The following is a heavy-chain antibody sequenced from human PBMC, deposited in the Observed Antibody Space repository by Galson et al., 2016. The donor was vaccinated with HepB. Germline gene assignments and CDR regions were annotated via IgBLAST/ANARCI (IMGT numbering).Heavy chain of an antibody. V-gene: IGHV4-39*01. D-gene: IGHD2-15*01. Sequence: SETLSLTCTVSGGSINSETNFWAWIRQPPGKGLEHIGNIFYTGTTYYNPPLQSRVTLSIDASKTQFSLKLRSVTAADTAVSYCATLRCSTSSCYSGSLYALDVWGQGTTATVSS. J-gene: IGHJ6*02. CDR3: ATLRCSTSSCYSGSLYALDV. CDR1: GGSINSETNF. CDR2: IFYTGTT.